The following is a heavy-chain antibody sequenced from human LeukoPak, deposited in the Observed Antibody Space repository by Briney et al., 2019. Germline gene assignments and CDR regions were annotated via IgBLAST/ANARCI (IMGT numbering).Heavy chain of an antibody. CDR2: INHSGST. Sequence: PSETLSLTCAVYGGSFSGYYWSWIRQPPGKGLEWIGEINHSGSTNYNPSLKSRVTISVDTSKNQFSLKLSSVTAADTAVYYCARDHVDTAMADYWGQGTLVTVSS. V-gene: IGHV4-34*01. D-gene: IGHD5-18*01. J-gene: IGHJ4*02. CDR3: ARDHVDTAMADY. CDR1: GGSFSGYY.